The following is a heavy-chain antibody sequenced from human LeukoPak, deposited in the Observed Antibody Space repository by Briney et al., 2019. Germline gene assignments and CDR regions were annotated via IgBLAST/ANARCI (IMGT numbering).Heavy chain of an antibody. CDR3: AKDRGYYDRSGYYLSYFDY. V-gene: IGHV3-23*01. CDR2: ISGSGGST. Sequence: GGSLRLSCAASGVTFSSYAMSWVRQAPGKGLEWVSAISGSGGSTYYADSVKGRFTISRDNSKNTLYLQMNSLRAEDTAVYYCAKDRGYYDRSGYYLSYFDYWGQGTLVTVSS. CDR1: GVTFSSYA. J-gene: IGHJ4*02. D-gene: IGHD3-22*01.